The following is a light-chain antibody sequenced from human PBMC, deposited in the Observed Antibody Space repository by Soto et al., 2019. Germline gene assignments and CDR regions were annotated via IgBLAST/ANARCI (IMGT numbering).Light chain of an antibody. CDR3: QQRSNWPRT. V-gene: IGKV3D-20*02. Sequence: EIVLTQSPGTLSLSPGERATLSCRASQSVSSSYLAWYQQKPGQAPRLLIYGASSRATGIPDRFSGSWSGTDFTLTISRLEPEDFAVYYCQQRSNWPRTFGQGTKVDIK. CDR1: QSVSSSY. CDR2: GAS. J-gene: IGKJ1*01.